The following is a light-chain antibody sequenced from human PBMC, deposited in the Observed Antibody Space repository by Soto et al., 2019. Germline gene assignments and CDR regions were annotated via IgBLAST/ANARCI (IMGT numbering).Light chain of an antibody. CDR1: QNIETY. V-gene: IGKV1-39*01. CDR3: QQSYSSPRT. CDR2: VAP. J-gene: IGKJ1*01. Sequence: DIQMTQSPSSLSASVGDSVTITCRASQNIETYLNWYQVKPGKAPKLLLSVAPGFQGEVPSYFSGSGSGTDFTLTISSLQPEDFATYDCQQSYSSPRTFGQGTKVEIK.